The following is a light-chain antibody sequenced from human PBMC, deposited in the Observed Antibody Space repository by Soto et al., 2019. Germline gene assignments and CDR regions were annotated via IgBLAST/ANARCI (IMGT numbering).Light chain of an antibody. CDR2: NAF. Sequence: EIVLTQSPGTLSLSPGERATLSCRASQSVSSSYLAWYQQKPGQAPRLLIYNAFNRATGIPDRFSGSGSGTDFTLTISRLEPEDFAVYYCQQYGSSPPITFGQGTRLEI. V-gene: IGKV3-20*01. CDR1: QSVSSSY. J-gene: IGKJ5*01. CDR3: QQYGSSPPIT.